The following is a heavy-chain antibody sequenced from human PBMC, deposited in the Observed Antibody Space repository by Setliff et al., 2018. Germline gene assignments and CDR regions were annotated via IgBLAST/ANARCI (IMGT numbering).Heavy chain of an antibody. CDR3: ARDLGGIWKTYFDY. J-gene: IGHJ4*02. V-gene: IGHV1-18*01. CDR2: ISAYNGNT. CDR1: GYTFTSYG. D-gene: IGHD1-1*01. Sequence: ASVKVSCKASGYTFTSYGISWVRQAPGQGLEWMGWISAYNGNTNYAQKLQGRVTMTTDTSTSTAYMELRSLRSDDTAVYYCARDLGGIWKTYFDYWGQGTLVTVSS.